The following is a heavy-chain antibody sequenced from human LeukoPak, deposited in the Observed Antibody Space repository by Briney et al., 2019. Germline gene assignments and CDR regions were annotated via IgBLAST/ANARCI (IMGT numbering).Heavy chain of an antibody. CDR3: ARGAGYCSGGSCHFDY. V-gene: IGHV1-18*01. CDR2: ISAYNGNT. CDR1: GYTFTSYG. Sequence: GASVKVSCKASGYTFTSYGISWVRQAPGQGLEWMGWISAYNGNTNYAQKLQGRVTMTTDTSTSTAYMKLRSLRSDDTAVYYCARGAGYCSGGSCHFDYWGQGTLVTVSS. D-gene: IGHD2-15*01. J-gene: IGHJ4*02.